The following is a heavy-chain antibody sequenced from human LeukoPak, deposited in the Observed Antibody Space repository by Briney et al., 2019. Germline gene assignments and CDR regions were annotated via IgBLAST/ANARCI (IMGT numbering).Heavy chain of an antibody. Sequence: GGSLRLSCAASGLTFSSYGIPWVRKAPGKGLEWLAIISSDGSQSYFADSVKGRFTISRDNSKNMSYLHINNLRAEDTAVFYCAKAIAGITGIFDNWGQGTLVTVSS. J-gene: IGHJ4*02. V-gene: IGHV3-30*18. CDR3: AKAIAGITGIFDN. D-gene: IGHD1-20*01. CDR1: GLTFSSYG. CDR2: ISSDGSQS.